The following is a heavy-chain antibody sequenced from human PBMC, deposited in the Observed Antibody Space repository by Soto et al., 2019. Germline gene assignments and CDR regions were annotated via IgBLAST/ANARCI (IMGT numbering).Heavy chain of an antibody. CDR2: INWNSGSI. CDR3: AKDRGSGSYAAKYYYYGMDV. Sequence: FLRLSCAATGFSFVDYAIHWVRQAPGKGLEWVSGINWNSGSIGYADSVKGRFTISRDNAKTSLYLQMNSLRVEDTALYYCAKDRGSGSYAAKYYYYGMDVWGQGTTVTVSS. V-gene: IGHV3-9*01. J-gene: IGHJ6*02. D-gene: IGHD3-10*01. CDR1: GFSFVDYA.